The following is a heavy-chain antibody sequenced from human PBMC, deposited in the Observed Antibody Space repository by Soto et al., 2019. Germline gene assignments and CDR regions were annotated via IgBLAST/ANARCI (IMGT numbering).Heavy chain of an antibody. Sequence: QITLKESGPTLVKPTQTLTLTCTFSGFSLSTSGVGVGWIRQPPGKALEWLALIYWDDDKRYSPSLKSRLTTTKDTSQNQVVLTMTHVGPVDTATSYCAHSLSDVWATECGEGGWFDPWGQGTLLTVSS. V-gene: IGHV2-5*02. CDR2: IYWDDDK. D-gene: IGHD3-16*01. J-gene: IGHJ5*02. CDR1: GFSLSTSGVG. CDR3: AHSLSDVWATECGEGGWFDP.